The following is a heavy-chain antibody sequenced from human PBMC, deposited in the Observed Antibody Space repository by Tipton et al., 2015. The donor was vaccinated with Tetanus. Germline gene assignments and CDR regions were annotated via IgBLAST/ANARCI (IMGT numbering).Heavy chain of an antibody. V-gene: IGHV4-4*02. J-gene: IGHJ4*02. Sequence: TLSLTCAVSGGSISSGNWWSWVRQSPGKGLEWIGEIHQSGSTSYNPSLKSRVSMSGDKSKNQFSLQLNSVTAADTAIYYFVRGPKHWLTAGQVYWGQGTLVTVSS. CDR2: IHQSGST. D-gene: IGHD6-19*01. CDR1: GGSISSGNW. CDR3: VRGPKHWLTAGQVY.